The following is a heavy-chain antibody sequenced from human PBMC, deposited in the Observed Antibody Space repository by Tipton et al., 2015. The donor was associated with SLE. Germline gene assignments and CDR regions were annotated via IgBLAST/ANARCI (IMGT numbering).Heavy chain of an antibody. Sequence: SLRLSCAASGFTFSRHWMNWVRQAPGKGLEWVANIKEDGSEKYHVDSVKGRFTISRDNAKNSLYLQMIRLRAEDTAVYYCARDRGWGSSREVDYWGQGTLVTVSS. CDR3: ARDRGWGSSREVDY. J-gene: IGHJ4*02. CDR1: GFTFSRHW. CDR2: IKEDGSEK. D-gene: IGHD7-27*01. V-gene: IGHV3-7*01.